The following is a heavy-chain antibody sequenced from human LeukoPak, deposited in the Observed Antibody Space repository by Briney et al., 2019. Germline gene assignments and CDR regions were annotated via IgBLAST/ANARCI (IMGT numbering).Heavy chain of an antibody. D-gene: IGHD3-10*01. CDR3: ARLRGYPWGFDY. CDR2: IYYSGST. CDR1: GGSISSYY. V-gene: IGHV4-59*01. Sequence: PSETLSHTCTVSGGSISSYYWSWIRQPPGKGLEWIGYIYYSGSTNYNPSLKSRVTISVDTSKNQFSLKLGSVTAADTAVYYCARLRGYPWGFDYWGQGTLVTVSS. J-gene: IGHJ4*02.